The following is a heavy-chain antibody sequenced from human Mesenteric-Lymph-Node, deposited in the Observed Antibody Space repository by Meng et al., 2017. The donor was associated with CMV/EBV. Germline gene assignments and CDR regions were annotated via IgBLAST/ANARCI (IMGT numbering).Heavy chain of an antibody. Sequence: GESLKISCAASGFTFSSYAMSWVRQAPGKGLEWVSAISGSGGSTYYADSVKGRFTISRDNSKNTLYLQMNSLRAEDTAVYYCASLLGPYYYYGMDVWGQGTTVTVSS. V-gene: IGHV3-23*01. CDR1: GFTFSSYA. J-gene: IGHJ6*02. CDR3: ASLLGPYYYYGMDV. CDR2: ISGSGGST. D-gene: IGHD2-15*01.